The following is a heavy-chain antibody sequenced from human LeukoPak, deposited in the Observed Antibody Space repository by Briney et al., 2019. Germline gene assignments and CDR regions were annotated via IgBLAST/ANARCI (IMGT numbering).Heavy chain of an antibody. J-gene: IGHJ6*03. Sequence: SETLSLTCTVSGGSISTYFWTWIRQPPGKGLEWVGYIYYSGSTHYNSSLKSRVSISIDTSNNQFSLQLNSATAADTAVYYCARSSKTYYMDVWGRGTTVTVSS. V-gene: IGHV4-59*13. CDR1: GGSISTYF. CDR3: ARSSKTYYMDV. CDR2: IYYSGST.